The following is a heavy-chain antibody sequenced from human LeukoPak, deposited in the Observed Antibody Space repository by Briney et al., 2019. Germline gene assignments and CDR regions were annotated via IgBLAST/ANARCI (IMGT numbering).Heavy chain of an antibody. CDR3: ASSPGFGSCYYDY. CDR2: IYYSGIT. CDR1: GGSIRNSTYY. Sequence: SETLSPTCTVSGGSIRNSTYYWGWIRQPPGEGLEWIGSIYYSGITYDNPSLKSRVTISVDTSKNQFSLKLYSVTAADTAVYYCASSPGFGSCYYDYWGQGTLVTVSS. D-gene: IGHD1-26*01. J-gene: IGHJ4*02. V-gene: IGHV4-39*01.